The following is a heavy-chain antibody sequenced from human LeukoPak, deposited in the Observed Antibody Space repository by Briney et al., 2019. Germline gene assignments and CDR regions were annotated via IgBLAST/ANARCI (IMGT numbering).Heavy chain of an antibody. V-gene: IGHV3-23*01. CDR3: ATGNSGYDDYYYYYGMDV. CDR1: GFTCSSYS. CDR2: ISGSGGNT. Sequence: QSGGSLILSSAASGFTCSSYSRSLGRQAPGKVLGCGAAISGSGGNTYYADSWRVRFTISMDNSKHTMSLQTNSLRAEDTAVYYCATGNSGYDDYYYYYGMDVWGQGTTVTVSS. J-gene: IGHJ6*02. D-gene: IGHD5-12*01.